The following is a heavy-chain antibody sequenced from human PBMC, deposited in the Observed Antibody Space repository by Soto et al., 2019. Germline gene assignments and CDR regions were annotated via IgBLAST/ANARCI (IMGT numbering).Heavy chain of an antibody. CDR2: IIPIFGTA. Sequence: SVKVSCKACGGTFSSYAISWVRQAPGQGLEWMGGIIPIFGTANYAQKFQGRVTITADESTSTAYMELSSLRSEDTAVYYCARGVIVVVITTDYYYYGMDVWGQGTTVTVSS. V-gene: IGHV1-69*13. CDR3: ARGVIVVVITTDYYYYGMDV. CDR1: GGTFSSYA. D-gene: IGHD3-22*01. J-gene: IGHJ6*02.